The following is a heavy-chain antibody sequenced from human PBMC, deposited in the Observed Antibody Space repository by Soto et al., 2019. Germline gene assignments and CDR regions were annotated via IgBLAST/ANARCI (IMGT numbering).Heavy chain of an antibody. V-gene: IGHV1-18*01. J-gene: IGHJ5*02. D-gene: IGHD3-10*01. CDR2: INVYNGNT. CDR3: ARGVGSGSYYNQYNGFDP. Sequence: QVQLVQSGGEVKKPGASVKVSCKASGYTFTNYGISWVRQAPGQGLEWMGWINVYNGNTKYAQKVQGRVTMTTDTSTSTAYMELRSLRSDDTAVYYCARGVGSGSYYNQYNGFDPWGQGTLVTVSS. CDR1: GYTFTNYG.